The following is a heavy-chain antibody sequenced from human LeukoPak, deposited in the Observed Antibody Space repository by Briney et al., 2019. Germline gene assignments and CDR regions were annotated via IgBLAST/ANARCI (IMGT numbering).Heavy chain of an antibody. CDR1: GGSISSYY. CDR2: IYYSGST. CDR3: ARFLSMGYYFDY. D-gene: IGHD2/OR15-2a*01. Sequence: PSETLSHTCTVSGGSISSYYWSWIRQPPGKGLEWIGYIYYSGSTNYNPSLKSRVTISVDTSKNQFSLKLSSVTAADTAVYYCARFLSMGYYFDYWGQGTLVTVSS. J-gene: IGHJ4*02. V-gene: IGHV4-59*01.